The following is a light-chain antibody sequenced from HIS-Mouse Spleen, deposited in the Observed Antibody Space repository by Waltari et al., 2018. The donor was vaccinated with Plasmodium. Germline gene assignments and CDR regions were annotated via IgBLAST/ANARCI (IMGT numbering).Light chain of an antibody. V-gene: IGLV3-1*01. CDR2: QDS. CDR3: QAWDSSTVV. Sequence: SYELTQPPSVSVSPGQTASIPCPGDKLGDKYACWYQPKPGQSPVLVIYQDSKRPSGIPGRFSGSNSGNTATLTISGTQAMDEADYYCQAWDSSTVVFGGGTKLTVL. CDR1: KLGDKY. J-gene: IGLJ2*01.